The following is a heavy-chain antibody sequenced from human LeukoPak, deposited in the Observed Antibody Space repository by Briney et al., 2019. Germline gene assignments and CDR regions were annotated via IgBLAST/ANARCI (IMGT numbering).Heavy chain of an antibody. V-gene: IGHV4-59*01. CDR1: GGSISSYY. J-gene: IGHJ5*02. Sequence: LETLSLTCTVSGGSISSYYWSWIRQPPGKGLEWIGYIYYSGSTNYNPSLKSRVTISVDTSKNQFSLKLSSVTAADTAVYYCARGLFDSSAYYNAWGQGTLVTVSS. D-gene: IGHD3-22*01. CDR3: ARGLFDSSAYYNA. CDR2: IYYSGST.